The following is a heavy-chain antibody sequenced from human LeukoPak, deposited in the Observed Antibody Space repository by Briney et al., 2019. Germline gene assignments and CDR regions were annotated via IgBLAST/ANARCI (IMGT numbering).Heavy chain of an antibody. V-gene: IGHV3-74*01. CDR2: INDDGSAT. CDR3: AREILAPGKTHDY. Sequence: GGSLRLSCAASGFSFGNYWMHWVRPVPGKGLVWVSRINDDGSATFYADSVKGRFTISRDNAKNTLFLQMSSLRAEDTAVYFCAREILAPGKTHDYWGQGTLVTVSS. J-gene: IGHJ4*02. CDR1: GFSFGNYW.